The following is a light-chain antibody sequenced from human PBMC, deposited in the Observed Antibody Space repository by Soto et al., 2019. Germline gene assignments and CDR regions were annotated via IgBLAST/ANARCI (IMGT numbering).Light chain of an antibody. CDR1: HSVSSD. CDR3: QQYNNWPPT. J-gene: IGKJ5*01. Sequence: EIVITQSPATLSVSPGERDTLYCRASHSVSSDLAWYQQKPGQAPRLLIYGASTRAIGIPARFSGSGSGTEFTLTISSLQSEDFAVYYCQQYNNWPPTFGQGTRLEIK. V-gene: IGKV3-15*01. CDR2: GAS.